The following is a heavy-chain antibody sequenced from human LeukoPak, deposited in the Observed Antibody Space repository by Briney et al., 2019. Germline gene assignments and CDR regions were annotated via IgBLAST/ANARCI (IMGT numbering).Heavy chain of an antibody. CDR3: ARALTYCGGDCYPFDY. CDR2: ISSSSSYI. D-gene: IGHD2-21*02. Sequence: GGSLRLSCAASGFTFSSYSMNWVRQAPGKGLEWVSSISSSSSYIYYADSVKGRFTISRDNAKNSLYLQMNSLRVEDTAVYYCARALTYCGGDCYPFDYWGQGTLVTVSS. V-gene: IGHV3-21*01. J-gene: IGHJ4*02. CDR1: GFTFSSYS.